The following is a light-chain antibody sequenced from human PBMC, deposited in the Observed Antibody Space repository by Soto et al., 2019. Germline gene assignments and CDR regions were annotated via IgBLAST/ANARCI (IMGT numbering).Light chain of an antibody. J-gene: IGKJ1*01. CDR3: QQRGHWPRT. CDR1: QSVTNNY. V-gene: IGKV3D-20*02. CDR2: DAS. Sequence: EIVLTQSPGTLSLSPGERATLSCRASQSVTNNYLDWFQQKPGQAPRLLIYDASIRADGIPDRFSGSGSETDFTLTISSLQSEDFAVYYCQQRGHWPRTFGQGTKVDIK.